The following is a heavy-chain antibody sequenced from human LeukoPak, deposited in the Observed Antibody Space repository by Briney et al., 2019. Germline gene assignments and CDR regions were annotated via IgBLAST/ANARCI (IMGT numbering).Heavy chain of an antibody. CDR3: AREKASTVTYDTFDI. CDR1: GFTFSTYS. D-gene: IGHD4-17*01. CDR2: NSSSSSYI. V-gene: IGHV3-21*01. Sequence: SGGSQRLSCAGSGFTFSTYSMNGVRQAPGKGLEWVSSNSSSSSYIYYADSVKGRFTISRDNAKNSVYLQMNSLRAEDTAVYYCAREKASTVTYDTFDIWGQGTMVTVSS. J-gene: IGHJ3*02.